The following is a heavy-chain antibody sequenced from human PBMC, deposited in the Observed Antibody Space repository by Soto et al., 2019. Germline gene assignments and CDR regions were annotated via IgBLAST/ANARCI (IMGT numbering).Heavy chain of an antibody. V-gene: IGHV3-33*08. CDR2: IWYDGSNK. CDR1: GFTFSSYS. J-gene: IGHJ5*02. D-gene: IGHD3-22*01. CDR3: ARGGGYDGSGPFDP. Sequence: PGGSLRLSCAASGFTFSSYSMNWVRQAPGKGLEWVAVIWYDGSNKYYADSVKGRFTISRDNSKNTLYLQLSAVTAADTAVYYCARGGGYDGSGPFDPWGQGTLVTVSS.